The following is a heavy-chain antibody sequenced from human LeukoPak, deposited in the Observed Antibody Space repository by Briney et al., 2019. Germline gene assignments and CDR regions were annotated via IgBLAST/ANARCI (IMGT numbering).Heavy chain of an antibody. D-gene: IGHD6-13*01. CDR3: AKAVAAAGTAISDPLYYFDY. J-gene: IGHJ4*02. Sequence: GGSLRLSCAASGFTFSSYAMSWVRQAPGKGLEWVSAISGSGGSTYYADSVKGRFTISRDNSKNTLYLQMNSLRAEDTAVYYCAKAVAAAGTAISDPLYYFDYWGQGTLVTVSS. CDR1: GFTFSSYA. CDR2: ISGSGGST. V-gene: IGHV3-23*01.